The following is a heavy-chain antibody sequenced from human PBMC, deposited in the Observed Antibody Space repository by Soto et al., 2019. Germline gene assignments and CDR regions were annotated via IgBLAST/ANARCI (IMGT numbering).Heavy chain of an antibody. CDR1: GINFRIDS. D-gene: IGHD2-2*01. CDR3: AKTRNWFDT. CDR2: FSGGGSST. V-gene: IGHV3-23*01. Sequence: PGGSLRLSCAASGINFRIDSLSWVRQPPGKGLEWVSTFSGGGSSTYYSDSVRGRFTISGDSSQNTLYLQMNSLRPDDTAIYYCAKTRNWFDTWGQGTLVTVSS. J-gene: IGHJ5*02.